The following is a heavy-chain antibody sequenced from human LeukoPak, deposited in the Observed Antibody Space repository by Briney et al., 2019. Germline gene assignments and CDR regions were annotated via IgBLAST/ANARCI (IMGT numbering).Heavy chain of an antibody. Sequence: GASVKVSCKASGYTFTSNYIHWVRQAPGQGLEWMGMIYPRDGSTNYAQKFQGRVTVTRDTSTNTAYMELSALTSEDTAVYYCARNPPRTGDFNSWGQGALVTVSS. D-gene: IGHD7-27*01. CDR1: GYTFTSNY. CDR3: ARNPPRTGDFNS. V-gene: IGHV1-46*01. CDR2: IYPRDGST. J-gene: IGHJ4*02.